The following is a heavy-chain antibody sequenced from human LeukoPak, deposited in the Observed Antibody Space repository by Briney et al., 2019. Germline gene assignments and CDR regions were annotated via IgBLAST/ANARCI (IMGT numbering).Heavy chain of an antibody. CDR1: GYTFTTYY. V-gene: IGHV1-8*01. CDR3: ATGGIAAAPPEY. Sequence: ASVKVSCKPSGYTFTTYYLHWVRQAPGQGLEWMGWINPKNGGTNYAQKFQGRVTITRNTSISTAYMELSSLTSEDTAVYYCATGGIAAAPPEYWGQGTLVTVSS. D-gene: IGHD6-25*01. J-gene: IGHJ4*02. CDR2: INPKNGGT.